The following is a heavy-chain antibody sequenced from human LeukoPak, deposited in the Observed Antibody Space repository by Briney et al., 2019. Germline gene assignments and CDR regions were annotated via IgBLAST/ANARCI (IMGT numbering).Heavy chain of an antibody. CDR3: ARDRDDDILTGYPDYSSDY. Sequence: ASVKVSCKASGYTSYYMHWVRQAPGQGLEWMGIINPSGGSTTYAQKFQGRVTMTRDTSTSTVYMELSRLRSEDTAVYYCARDRDDDILTGYPDYSSDYWGQGTLVTVSS. CDR1: GYTSYY. CDR2: INPSGGST. D-gene: IGHD3-9*01. V-gene: IGHV1-46*01. J-gene: IGHJ4*02.